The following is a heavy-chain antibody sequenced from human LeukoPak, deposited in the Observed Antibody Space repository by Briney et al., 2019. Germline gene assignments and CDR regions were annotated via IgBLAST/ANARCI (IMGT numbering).Heavy chain of an antibody. CDR2: IYHSGST. CDR3: ARGIVVVPAADWFDP. V-gene: IGHV4-30-2*01. CDR1: GGSISSGSYY. J-gene: IGHJ5*02. D-gene: IGHD2-2*01. Sequence: SETLSLTCTVSGGSISSGSYYWSWIRQPPGKGLEWIGYIYHSGSTYYNPSLKSRVTISVDRSKNQFSLKLSSVTAADTAVYYCARGIVVVPAADWFDPWGQGTLVTVSS.